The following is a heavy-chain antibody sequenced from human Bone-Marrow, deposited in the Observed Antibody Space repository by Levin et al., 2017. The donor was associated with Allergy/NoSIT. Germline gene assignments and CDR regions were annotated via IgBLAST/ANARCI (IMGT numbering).Heavy chain of an antibody. V-gene: IGHV3-11*01. CDR3: ATRLVVVAATTFGGFDY. CDR1: GLTFSYNY. CDR2: ISGSGDDI. D-gene: IGHD2-15*01. Sequence: GGSLRLSCAVSGLTFSYNYLSWIRQAPGKGLEWLSYISGSGDDISYADSVRGRFTISRDNAKSSLYLQMNSLRAEDTAVYYCATRLVVVAATTFGGFDYWGQGTLVTVSS. J-gene: IGHJ4*02.